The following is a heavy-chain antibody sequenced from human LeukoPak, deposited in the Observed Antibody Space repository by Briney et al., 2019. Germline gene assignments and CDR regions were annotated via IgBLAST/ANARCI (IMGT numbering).Heavy chain of an antibody. D-gene: IGHD3-3*01. CDR3: ARDLTRYYDFWGGYKDY. J-gene: IGHJ4*02. V-gene: IGHV3-7*01. CDR1: GFTFSSLW. CDR2: IKQDGSEK. Sequence: GGSLRLSCAASGFTFSSLWMSWVRQAPGKGLEWVANIKQDGSEKYYVDSVKGRFTISRDNAKTSLYLQMNSLRAEDTAVYYCARDLTRYYDFWGGYKDYWGQGTLVTVSS.